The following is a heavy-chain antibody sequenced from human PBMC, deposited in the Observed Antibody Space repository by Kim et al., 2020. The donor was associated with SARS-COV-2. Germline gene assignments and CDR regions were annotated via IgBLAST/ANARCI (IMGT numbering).Heavy chain of an antibody. CDR2: ISAYNGNT. Sequence: ASVKVSCKASGYTFTSYGISWVRQAPGQGLEWMGWISAYNGNTNYAQKLQGRVTMTTDTSTSTAYMELRSLRSDDTAVYYCARRGGPGIAVAGTLYNWFDPWGQGTLVTVSS. V-gene: IGHV1-18*01. CDR1: GYTFTSYG. D-gene: IGHD6-19*01. J-gene: IGHJ5*02. CDR3: ARRGGPGIAVAGTLYNWFDP.